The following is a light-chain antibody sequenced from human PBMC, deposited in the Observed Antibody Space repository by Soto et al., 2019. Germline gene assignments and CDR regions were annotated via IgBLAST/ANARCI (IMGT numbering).Light chain of an antibody. Sequence: EIVLTQSPATLSVSPGERATLSCRASQSVGSLLAWYQQKPGQAPRLLIYRASSRTTGISGSFSGSGSGTEFTLTISSLQSEDFAVYYCQQYNNWPPVTFGQGTKVDIK. V-gene: IGKV3-15*01. CDR2: RAS. CDR3: QQYNNWPPVT. J-gene: IGKJ1*01. CDR1: QSVGSL.